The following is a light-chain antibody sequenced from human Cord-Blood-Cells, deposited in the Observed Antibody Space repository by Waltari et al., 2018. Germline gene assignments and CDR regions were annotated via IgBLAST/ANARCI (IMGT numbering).Light chain of an antibody. CDR1: SSDVGSYNL. J-gene: IGLJ3*02. CDR3: CSYAGSSTWV. CDR2: EGS. Sequence: QSALTQPASVSGSPGQSITISCTGTSSDVGSYNLDSCYQQHPGKAPKLMIYEGSKRPSGVSNRFSGSKSGNTASLTISGLQAEDEADYYCCSYAGSSTWVFGGGTKLTVL. V-gene: IGLV2-23*01.